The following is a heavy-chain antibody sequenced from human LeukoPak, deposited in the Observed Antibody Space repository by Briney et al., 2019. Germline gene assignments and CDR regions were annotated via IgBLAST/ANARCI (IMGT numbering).Heavy chain of an antibody. CDR1: GFTFSAYY. V-gene: IGHV3-11*04. Sequence: GGSLRLSCAASGFTFSAYYMSWIRQAPGKGLEWVSYISSSGSTIYYADSVKGRFTISRDNAKNSLYLQMNSLRAEDTAVYYCATIAGPNYYYYYMDVWGKGTTVTVSS. CDR3: ATIAGPNYYYYYMDV. CDR2: ISSSGSTI. J-gene: IGHJ6*03. D-gene: IGHD2-15*01.